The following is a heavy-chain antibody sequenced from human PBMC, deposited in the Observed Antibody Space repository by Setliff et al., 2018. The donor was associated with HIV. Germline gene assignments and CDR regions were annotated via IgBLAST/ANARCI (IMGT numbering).Heavy chain of an antibody. Sequence: LSLTCAVYGGSFSGYYWSWIRQPPGKGLEWIGEINHSGSTNYNPSLKSRVTISVDTSKNQFSLKLSSVTAADTAVYYCARKRRAYYYDSSGPYTYWGQGTLVTVSS. D-gene: IGHD3-22*01. CDR3: ARKRRAYYYDSSGPYTY. V-gene: IGHV4-34*01. J-gene: IGHJ4*02. CDR2: INHSGST. CDR1: GGSFSGYY.